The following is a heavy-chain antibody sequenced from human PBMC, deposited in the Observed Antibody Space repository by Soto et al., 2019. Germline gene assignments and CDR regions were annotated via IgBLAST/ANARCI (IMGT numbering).Heavy chain of an antibody. D-gene: IGHD1-20*01. CDR2: ISQSGNT. CDR1: GGSISSSNW. Sequence: QVQLQESGPGLVKPSGTLSLTCAVSGGSISSSNWWNWVRQPPGKGLEWIGEISQSGNTNYNPSLKRRVTISVDKSKKYSSLKLDSVTAADTAVYYCAREVSGIQAFDYWGQGTLVTVSS. CDR3: AREVSGIQAFDY. V-gene: IGHV4-4*02. J-gene: IGHJ4*02.